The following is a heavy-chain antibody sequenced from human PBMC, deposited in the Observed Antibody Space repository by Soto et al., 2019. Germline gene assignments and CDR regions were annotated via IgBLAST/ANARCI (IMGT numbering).Heavy chain of an antibody. J-gene: IGHJ4*02. CDR3: FRASLY. CDR1: GFTFSNYY. CDR2: ISSDGSNK. Sequence: GGSLRLSCAASGFTFSNYYMHWVRQAPGKGLEWVSSISSDGSNKYYVDSVKGRFTISRDNAKNSLYLQMNSLRAEDTAVYYCFRASLYWGQGTLVTVSS. V-gene: IGHV3-7*01.